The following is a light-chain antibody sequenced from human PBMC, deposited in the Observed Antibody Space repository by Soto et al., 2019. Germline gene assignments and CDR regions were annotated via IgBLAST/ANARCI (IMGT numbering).Light chain of an antibody. V-gene: IGLV2-14*01. CDR2: EVS. Sequence: QSVLTQPASVSGSPGQSITISCTGTSSDVGFYNYVSWYQQHPGKAPKLMIYEVSYRPSGVSNRFSGSKSGNTASLTISGLQAEDEADYYCSSYTSSTTLGVFGTGTKGTVL. J-gene: IGLJ1*01. CDR1: SSDVGFYNY. CDR3: SSYTSSTTLGV.